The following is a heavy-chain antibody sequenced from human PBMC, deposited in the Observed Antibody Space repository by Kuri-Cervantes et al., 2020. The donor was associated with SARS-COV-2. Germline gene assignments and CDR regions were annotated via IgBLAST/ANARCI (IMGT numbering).Heavy chain of an antibody. Sequence: GESLKISCAASGFTVTNYYMSWVRQAPGKGLEWVSVIYRGGSTYHADSVKGRFTISRDNSKNTLYLQMNSLRAEDTAVYYCATSLILYFDYWGQGTLVTVSS. CDR1: GFTVTNYY. CDR3: ATSLILYFDY. D-gene: IGHD2-8*01. CDR2: IYRGGST. J-gene: IGHJ4*02. V-gene: IGHV3-53*05.